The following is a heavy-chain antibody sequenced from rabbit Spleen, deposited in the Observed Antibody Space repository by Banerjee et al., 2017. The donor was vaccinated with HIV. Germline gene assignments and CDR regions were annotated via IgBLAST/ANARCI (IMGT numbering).Heavy chain of an antibody. CDR1: GFSFNSGYD. CDR2: IDTIGSGGFT. Sequence: QSLEESGGGLVKPGASLTLTCKASGFSFNSGYDMCWVRQAPGKGLEWIACIDTIGSGGFTYSATWAKGRFTCSKTSSTTVTLQMTSLTVADTATYFCARDLYSSGWGALSYGMDLWGPGTLVTVS. D-gene: IGHD4-1*01. V-gene: IGHV1S40*01. J-gene: IGHJ6*01. CDR3: ARDLYSSGWGALSYGMDL.